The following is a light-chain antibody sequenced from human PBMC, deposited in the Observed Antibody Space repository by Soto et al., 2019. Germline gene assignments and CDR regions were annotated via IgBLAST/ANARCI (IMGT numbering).Light chain of an antibody. J-gene: IGKJ2*01. CDR1: QSVSSY. Sequence: EIVLTQSPATLSLSPGERATLSCRASQSVSSYLAWYQQKPGQAPRLLIYDASNRATGIPARFSGSGPGTDFPLTISSLEPEDFAVYYCQQRSSPPYTFGQGTKLELK. V-gene: IGKV3D-11*02. CDR2: DAS. CDR3: QQRSSPPYT.